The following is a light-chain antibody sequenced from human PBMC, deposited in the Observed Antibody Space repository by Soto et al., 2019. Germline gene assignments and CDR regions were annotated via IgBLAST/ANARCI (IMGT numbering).Light chain of an antibody. V-gene: IGLV2-14*01. CDR3: SSYTSSRTVV. CDR1: SSDVGGYNY. J-gene: IGLJ2*01. Sequence: QSALTQPASVSGSPGQSITISCTGTSSDVGGYNYVSWFQQYPGKVPKLMIYEVSNRPSGVSNRFSGSKSGNTASLTISGLQAEDEADYYCSSYTSSRTVVFGGGTKVTVL. CDR2: EVS.